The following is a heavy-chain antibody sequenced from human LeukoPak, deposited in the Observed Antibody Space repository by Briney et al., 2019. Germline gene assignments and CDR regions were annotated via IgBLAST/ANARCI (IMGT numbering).Heavy chain of an antibody. D-gene: IGHD3-9*01. J-gene: IGHJ6*02. CDR3: ATDISVGTYDILTGYYPARYYYGMDV. CDR2: FDPEDGET. CDR1: GYTLTELS. Sequence: ASVKVSCKVSGYTLTELSMHWVRQAPGKGLEWKGGFDPEDGETIYAQKFQGRVTMTEDTSTDTAYMELSSLRSEDTAVYYCATDISVGTYDILTGYYPARYYYGMDVWGQGTTVTVSS. V-gene: IGHV1-24*01.